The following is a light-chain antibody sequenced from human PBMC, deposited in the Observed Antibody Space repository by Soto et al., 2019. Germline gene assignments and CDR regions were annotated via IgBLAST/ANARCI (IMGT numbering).Light chain of an antibody. CDR3: QQRSNWART. J-gene: IGKJ5*01. Sequence: EIVLTQSPAILSLSPGERATLSCRASQSVSSYLAWYQQKPGQAPRLLIYDASNSATGIPARFSGSVSGTDFTLTISSPEPEDFAVYYCQQRSNWARTFGQGTRLEIK. CDR2: DAS. CDR1: QSVSSY. V-gene: IGKV3-11*01.